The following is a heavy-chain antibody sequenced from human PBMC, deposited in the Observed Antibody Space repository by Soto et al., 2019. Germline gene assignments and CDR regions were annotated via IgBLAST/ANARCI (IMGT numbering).Heavy chain of an antibody. CDR3: VRALDYDFWSCRDPLPLDYGMDV. D-gene: IGHD3-3*01. J-gene: IGHJ6*02. Sequence: PGGSLRLSCAASGFTFSSYCMHWVRQVPGKGLVWVSRINSDGSSTTYAASVKGRFTISRDNAKNTLHLQMKRLRVEDTAVYYCVRALDYDFWSCRDPLPLDYGMDVWGQGTTVTVSS. CDR2: INSDGSST. V-gene: IGHV3-74*03. CDR1: GFTFSSYC.